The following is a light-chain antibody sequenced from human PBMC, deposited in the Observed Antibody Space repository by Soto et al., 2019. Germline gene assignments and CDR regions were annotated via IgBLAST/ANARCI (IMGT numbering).Light chain of an antibody. CDR2: EVN. J-gene: IGLJ1*01. CDR3: SSYTSSSTLV. Sequence: QSVLTQPASVSGSPGQSITISCTGTSSDVGGYKYVSWYQQHPGKAPKLMIYEVNNRPSGVSNRFSGSKSGNTASLTISGLQAEDEADYYCSSYTSSSTLVFGTGTKLTVL. V-gene: IGLV2-14*01. CDR1: SSDVGGYKY.